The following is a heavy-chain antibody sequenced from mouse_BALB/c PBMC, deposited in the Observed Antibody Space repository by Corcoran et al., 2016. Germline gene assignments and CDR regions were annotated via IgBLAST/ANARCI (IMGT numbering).Heavy chain of an antibody. CDR3: ARTHRSGYFDY. CDR2: INPYNDGT. CDR1: GYTFTSYV. Sequence: EVQLQQSGPELVKPGASMKISCKASGYTFTSYVMHWVKQKPGQGLEWIGYINPYNDGTKYNEKFKGKATLTSDKSSSTAYMELSSLTSEDSAVYYCARTHRSGYFDYWGQGTTLTVSS. J-gene: IGHJ2*01. V-gene: IGHV1S136*01. D-gene: IGHD3-1*01.